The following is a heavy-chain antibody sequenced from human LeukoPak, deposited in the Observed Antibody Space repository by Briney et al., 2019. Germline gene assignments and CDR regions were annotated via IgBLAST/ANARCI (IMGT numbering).Heavy chain of an antibody. CDR2: MNPNSGNT. V-gene: IGHV1-8*01. D-gene: IGHD2-21*01. J-gene: IGHJ4*02. CDR3: ARGQYSSTWSAPPAFED. CDR1: GYTFTSYD. Sequence: GASVKVSCKASGYTFTSYDINWVRQATGQGLEWMGWMNPNSGNTGYAQKFQGRVTMTRNTSISTAYMELSSLRSEDTAVYYCARGQYSSTWSAPPAFEDWGQGTLVTVSS.